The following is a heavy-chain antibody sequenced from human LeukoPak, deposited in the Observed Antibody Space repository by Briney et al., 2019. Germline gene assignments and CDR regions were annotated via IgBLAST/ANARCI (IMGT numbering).Heavy chain of an antibody. CDR3: ARDSGSYYDFDY. Sequence: GASVKVSCKASGYTFTSYDISWVRQATGQGLEWMGWMNPNSGNTGYAQKFQGRVTMTRNTSISTAYMELSSLRSEDTAVYYCARDSGSYYDFDYWGQGTLVTVSS. J-gene: IGHJ4*02. CDR1: GYTFTSYD. V-gene: IGHV1-8*01. CDR2: MNPNSGNT. D-gene: IGHD1-26*01.